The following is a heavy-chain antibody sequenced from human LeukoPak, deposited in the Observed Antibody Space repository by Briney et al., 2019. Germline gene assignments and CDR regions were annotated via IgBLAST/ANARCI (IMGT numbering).Heavy chain of an antibody. CDR3: ARDMSGYSYGYVTGAFDI. V-gene: IGHV3-21*01. CDR2: ISSSSSYI. CDR1: GFTFSSYA. Sequence: GRSLRLSCAASGFTFSSYAMHWVRQAPGKGLEWVSSISSSSSYIYYADSVKGRFTISRDNAKNSLYLQMNSLRAEDTAVYYCARDMSGYSYGYVTGAFDIWGQGKMVTVSS. D-gene: IGHD5-18*01. J-gene: IGHJ3*02.